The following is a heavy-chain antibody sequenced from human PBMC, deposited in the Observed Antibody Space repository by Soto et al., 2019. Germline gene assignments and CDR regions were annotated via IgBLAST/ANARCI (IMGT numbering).Heavy chain of an antibody. CDR3: ARDQSSSSFFGHYYGMDV. J-gene: IGHJ6*02. CDR1: GGTFSSYA. D-gene: IGHD6-6*01. V-gene: IGHV1-69*06. Sequence: GASVKVSCKASGGTFSSYAISWVRQAPGQGLEWMGGIIPIFGTANYAQKFQGRVTITADKSTSTDYMELSSLRSEDTAVYYCARDQSSSSFFGHYYGMDVRGQGTTVTVSS. CDR2: IIPIFGTA.